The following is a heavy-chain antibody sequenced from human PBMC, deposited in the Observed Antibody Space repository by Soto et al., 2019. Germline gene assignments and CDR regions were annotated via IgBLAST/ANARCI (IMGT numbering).Heavy chain of an antibody. CDR3: ARGLYDYVWGSYRYRDY. V-gene: IGHV1-8*01. CDR1: GYTFTSYD. CDR2: VNPNSGNT. Sequence: ASVKVSCKASGYTFTSYDINWVRQATGQGLEWMGWVNPNSGNTGYAQKFQGRVTMTRNTSISTAYMELSSLRSEDTAVYYCARGLYDYVWGSYRYRDYWGQGTLVTVS. J-gene: IGHJ4*02. D-gene: IGHD3-16*02.